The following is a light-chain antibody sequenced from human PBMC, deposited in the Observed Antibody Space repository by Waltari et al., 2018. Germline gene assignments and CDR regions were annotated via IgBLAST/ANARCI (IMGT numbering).Light chain of an antibody. CDR2: AAS. CDR1: QDISNW. CDR3: QQANSFPGT. Sequence: DIQMTQSPSSVSASVGDRVTITCRATQDISNWLAWYQQKPGKALKLLIYAASNLQSGVPSRFSGRGSGTDFTLTISSLQPEDFATYYCQQANSFPGTFGQGTRLEIK. J-gene: IGKJ5*01. V-gene: IGKV1-12*01.